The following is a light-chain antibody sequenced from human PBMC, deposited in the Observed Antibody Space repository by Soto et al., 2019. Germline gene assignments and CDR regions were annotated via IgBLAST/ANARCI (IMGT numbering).Light chain of an antibody. V-gene: IGKV1-27*01. CDR3: QKYNIAPSWT. Sequence: DIQMTQSPSTLFASVGDRVTITCRASQSVRNWLAWYQQKPGRAPQLLIYDSSTLQSGAPSRFSGSGSGTDFTPTISSLQPEDVATYCCQKYNIAPSWTFGQGTKVEIK. CDR1: QSVRNW. J-gene: IGKJ1*01. CDR2: DSS.